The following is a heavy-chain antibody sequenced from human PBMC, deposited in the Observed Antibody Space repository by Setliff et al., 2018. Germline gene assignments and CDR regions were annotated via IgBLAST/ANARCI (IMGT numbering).Heavy chain of an antibody. CDR1: GYTFSNYY. CDR3: ARIKSNWNSNEHSNWFDP. Sequence: ASVKVSCKASGYTFSNYYMHWVRQAPGQGLEWMGIINPSGGSTTYAQKFQGRVTITRDTSASTAYMELRSLRSDDTAVYYCARIKSNWNSNEHSNWFDPWGQGTLVTVSS. J-gene: IGHJ5*02. V-gene: IGHV1-46*01. D-gene: IGHD1-7*01. CDR2: INPSGGST.